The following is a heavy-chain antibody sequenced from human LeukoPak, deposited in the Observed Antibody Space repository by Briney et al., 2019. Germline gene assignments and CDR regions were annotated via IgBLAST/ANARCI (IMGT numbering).Heavy chain of an antibody. CDR2: ISGSGGNT. Sequence: GGSLSLSCAASGLTFSNYVMNWVRQAPGKGLAWVSAISGSGGNTDYADSVKGRFTISRDNAKNSLYLQMNSLRAEDTALYYCAKHSGSYQDFDYWGQGTLVTVSS. CDR3: AKHSGSYQDFDY. CDR1: GLTFSNYV. V-gene: IGHV3-23*01. J-gene: IGHJ4*02. D-gene: IGHD1-26*01.